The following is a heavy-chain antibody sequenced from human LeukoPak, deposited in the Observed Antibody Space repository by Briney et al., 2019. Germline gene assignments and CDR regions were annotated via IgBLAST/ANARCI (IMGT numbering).Heavy chain of an antibody. CDR3: ARDRPRMGLDY. D-gene: IGHD2-8*01. V-gene: IGHV4-59*12. CDR2: IYYSGST. CDR1: GGSISSYY. Sequence: SETLSLTCTVSGGSISSYYWSWIRQPPGKGLEWIGYIYYSGSTIYNPSLKSRVTISIDTSKNQFSLKLSSVTAADTAVYYCARDRPRMGLDYWGQGTLVTVSS. J-gene: IGHJ4*02.